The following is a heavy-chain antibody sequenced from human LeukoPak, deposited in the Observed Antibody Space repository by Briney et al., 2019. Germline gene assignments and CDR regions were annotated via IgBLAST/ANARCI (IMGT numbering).Heavy chain of an antibody. CDR2: IIPIFGTA. D-gene: IGHD3-16*01. CDR1: GGTFISYA. J-gene: IGHJ4*02. CDR3: ARPRQRLGEPPPERYYFDY. V-gene: IGHV1-69*13. Sequence: SVKVSCKASGGTFISYAISGVRQAPGQGLEWMVKIIPIFGTANYAQKFPGRVTITPEESTSRAYMELSSLRAEDTAVYRCARPRQRLGEPPPERYYFDYWGPGTLVTVSS.